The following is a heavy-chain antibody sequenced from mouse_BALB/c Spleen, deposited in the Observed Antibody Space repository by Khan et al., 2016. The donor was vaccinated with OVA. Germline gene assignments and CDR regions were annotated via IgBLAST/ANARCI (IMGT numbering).Heavy chain of an antibody. V-gene: IGHV5-6-4*01. D-gene: IGHD2-1*01. CDR1: GFSFTSYT. Sequence: EVELVESGGGLVRPGGSLKLSCAASGFSFTSYTMSWVRQTPEKRLEWVATISSGSTYTYYPDSVKGRFTISRDNAQHSLYLQTNSLKSDDQAMYYCTRDCNYAHLYLDVWGAGTTVTVSS. CDR2: ISSGSTYT. J-gene: IGHJ1*01. CDR3: TRDCNYAHLYLDV.